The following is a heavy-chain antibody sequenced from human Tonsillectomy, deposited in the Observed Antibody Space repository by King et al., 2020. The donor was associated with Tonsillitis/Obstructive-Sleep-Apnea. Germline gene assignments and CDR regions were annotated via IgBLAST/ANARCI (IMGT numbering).Heavy chain of an antibody. CDR3: ARGPGYYEFWSGSGFDY. CDR1: GFTFSSYA. D-gene: IGHD3-3*01. J-gene: IGHJ4*02. CDR2: ISYDGSNK. Sequence: HVQLVESGGGVVQPGRSLRLSCAASGFTFSSYAMHWVRQAPGKGLEWVAVISYDGSNKYYADSVKGRFTISRDNSKNTLYLQMNSLRAEDTAVYYCARGPGYYEFWSGSGFDYWGQGTLVTVSS. V-gene: IGHV3-30*04.